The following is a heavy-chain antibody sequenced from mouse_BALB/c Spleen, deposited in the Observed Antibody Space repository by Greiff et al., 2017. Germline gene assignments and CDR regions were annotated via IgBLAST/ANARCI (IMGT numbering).Heavy chain of an antibody. CDR2: ISYDGSN. V-gene: IGHV3-6*02. CDR1: GYSITSGYY. Sequence: DVKLQESGPGLVKPSQSLSLTCSVTGYSITSGYYWNWIRQFPGNKLEWMGYISYDGSNNYNPSLKNRISITRDTSKNQFFLKLNSVTTEDTATYYCARGGNYVAWFAYWGQGTLVTVSA. CDR3: ARGGNYVAWFAY. D-gene: IGHD2-1*01. J-gene: IGHJ3*01.